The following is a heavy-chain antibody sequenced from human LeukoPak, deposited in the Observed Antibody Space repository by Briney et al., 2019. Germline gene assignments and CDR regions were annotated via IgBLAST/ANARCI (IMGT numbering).Heavy chain of an antibody. Sequence: PGGSLRLSCADSGITFSGNWMSWVRQAPGKRLEEVAHIKPDGSEKYYVDSVRGRFTISRDNAENSLYLEMNSLRAEDTAVYYCARDRDWSFDYWGQGTLVTVSS. V-gene: IGHV3-7*05. CDR3: ARDRDWSFDY. J-gene: IGHJ4*02. D-gene: IGHD3/OR15-3a*01. CDR2: IKPDGSEK. CDR1: GITFSGNW.